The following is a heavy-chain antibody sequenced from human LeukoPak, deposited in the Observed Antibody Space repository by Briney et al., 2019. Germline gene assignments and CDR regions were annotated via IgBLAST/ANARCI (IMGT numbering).Heavy chain of an antibody. CDR2: INPNCGST. CDR3: ARGYGDEYYFDY. D-gene: IGHD4-17*01. Sequence: ASVKVSCKASGYTFTGYYMHWVRQAPGQGLEWMGRINPNCGSTNYAQKFQGRVTMTRDTSIRAAYMELSRLRSDDPAVYYCARGYGDEYYFDYWGQGTLVTVSS. V-gene: IGHV1-2*06. CDR1: GYTFTGYY. J-gene: IGHJ4*02.